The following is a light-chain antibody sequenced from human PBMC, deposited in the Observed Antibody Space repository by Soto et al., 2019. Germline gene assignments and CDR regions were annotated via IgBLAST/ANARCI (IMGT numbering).Light chain of an antibody. CDR1: QSVSSY. V-gene: IGKV3-11*01. J-gene: IGKJ4*01. CDR2: DAS. Sequence: EIVLTQSPATLSLSPGERATLSCRASQSVSSYLAWYQQKPGQAPRLLIYDASNRATGIPARFSRSGSGTDFTLTISSLEPEDFAVYYCQQRSNWPPSITFGGGTKVEIK. CDR3: QQRSNWPPSIT.